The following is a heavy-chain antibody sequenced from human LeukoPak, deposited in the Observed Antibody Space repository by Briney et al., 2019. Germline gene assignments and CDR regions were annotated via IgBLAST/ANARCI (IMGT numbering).Heavy chain of an antibody. V-gene: IGHV4-61*09. Sequence: SETLSLTCTVSGGSISSTGYYWTWIRQPAGKGLEWIGHIDNSGSTNCNPSLKSRVTISVDTSKNQFSLTLTSVTAADTAVYYCARDCEFCDLLFYMNVWGKGTTVTVSS. D-gene: IGHD3-16*01. CDR2: IDNSGST. CDR3: ARDCEFCDLLFYMNV. CDR1: GGSISSTGYY. J-gene: IGHJ6*03.